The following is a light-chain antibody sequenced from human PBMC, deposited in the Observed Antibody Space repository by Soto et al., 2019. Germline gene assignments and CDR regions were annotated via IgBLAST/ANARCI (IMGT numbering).Light chain of an antibody. V-gene: IGKV3-20*01. Sequence: ETVLTQSPGTLSLSPGERATLSCRASQSFSSSYLAWYQQKPGQAPRLLIFGASSRATGIPDRFSGSGSGTDFTLTISRLEPEDFAVYYCQQYGSSGVTFXQGTKVDI. CDR2: GAS. CDR3: QQYGSSGVT. J-gene: IGKJ2*01. CDR1: QSFSSSY.